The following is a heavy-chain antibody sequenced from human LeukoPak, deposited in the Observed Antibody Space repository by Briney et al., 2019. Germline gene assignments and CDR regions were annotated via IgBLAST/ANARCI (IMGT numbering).Heavy chain of an antibody. CDR3: AACGYTYGYLYYGMDI. J-gene: IGHJ6*02. CDR1: GDSISDYY. D-gene: IGHD5-18*01. Sequence: SGTLSLTCTVSGDSISDYYWSWIRQSPGKGLEWIGYVYYSGSTKYNPALRSRVTISLDTSKNQFSLRLRSVTAADTAVYYCAACGYTYGYLYYGMDIWGQGTTVTVS. CDR2: VYYSGST. V-gene: IGHV4-59*01.